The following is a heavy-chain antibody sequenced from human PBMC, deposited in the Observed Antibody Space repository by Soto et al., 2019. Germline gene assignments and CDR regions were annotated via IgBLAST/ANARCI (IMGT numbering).Heavy chain of an antibody. V-gene: IGHV1-18*01. J-gene: IGHJ4*02. D-gene: IGHD1-26*01. Sequence: QVQLVQSGAEVKKPGASVKVSCKASGYTFTNYGITWVRQAPGQGLEWMGWISTYKKDTAYAQKLQGRVNMTTDTTTRTAYMELRRLGSDEEAGYYCASSDSWIYRDWGQGTLVIVSS. CDR3: ASSDSWIYRD. CDR2: ISTYKKDT. CDR1: GYTFTNYG.